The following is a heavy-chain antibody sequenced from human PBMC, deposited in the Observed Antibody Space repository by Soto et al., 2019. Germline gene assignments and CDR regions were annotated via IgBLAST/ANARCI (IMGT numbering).Heavy chain of an antibody. V-gene: IGHV1-18*01. Sequence: QVQLVQSGGEVKRPGASVKVSCKTSGYTFSNYGITWVRQAPGQPLEWLGWISLYSDGTNYAQKFQGRVSMTTDTSTTTAYMELRILRSDDTAVYYWARVVPGAEAWFGPWGQGTLVTVSS. CDR1: GYTFSNYG. CDR3: ARVVPGAEAWFGP. CDR2: ISLYSDGT. D-gene: IGHD2-2*01. J-gene: IGHJ5*02.